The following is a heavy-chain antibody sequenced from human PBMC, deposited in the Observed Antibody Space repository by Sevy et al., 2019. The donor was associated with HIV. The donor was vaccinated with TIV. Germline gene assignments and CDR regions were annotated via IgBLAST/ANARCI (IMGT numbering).Heavy chain of an antibody. CDR3: ARAQQVTMLVVIGGLYFDF. D-gene: IGHD3-22*01. J-gene: IGHJ4*02. V-gene: IGHV3-7*01. Sequence: GESLRLSCAASGFTFSSYWMTWVRQAPGKGLEWVANIKQDMSEKYYADSVKGRFTISRDNARNSLYLQMEGLRAEDTAVYYCARAQQVTMLVVIGGLYFDFWGQGTLVTVSS. CDR1: GFTFSSYW. CDR2: IKQDMSEK.